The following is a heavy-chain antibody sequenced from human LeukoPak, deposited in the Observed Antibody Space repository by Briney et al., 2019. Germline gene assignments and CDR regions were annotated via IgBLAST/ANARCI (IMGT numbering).Heavy chain of an antibody. CDR3: ARPTQLLTDAFDI. V-gene: IGHV4-38-2*02. J-gene: IGHJ3*02. CDR2: IYHSGST. CDR1: GYSISSGYY. D-gene: IGHD3-10*01. Sequence: SETLSLTCTVSGYSISSGYYWGWIRQPPGKGLGWIGSIYHSGSTYYNPSLKGRVTISVDRSKNQFSLKLNSVTAADTAVYYCARPTQLLTDAFDIWGQGTMVTVSS.